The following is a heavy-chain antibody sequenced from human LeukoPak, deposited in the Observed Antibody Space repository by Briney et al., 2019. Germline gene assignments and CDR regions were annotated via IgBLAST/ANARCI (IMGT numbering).Heavy chain of an antibody. CDR1: GFTYNNYA. V-gene: IGHV3-23*01. CDR2: ISGTGGST. D-gene: IGHD3-3*01. J-gene: IGHJ1*01. Sequence: GGSLRLSCAASGFTYNNYAKNWVRQGPGEGLEWVSAISGTGGSTYYADSVKGRFTISRDNSKNTLYLQMNSLRADDTAVYYCAQAEKRESGHRFQHWGQGILVTVSS. CDR3: AQAEKRESGHRFQH.